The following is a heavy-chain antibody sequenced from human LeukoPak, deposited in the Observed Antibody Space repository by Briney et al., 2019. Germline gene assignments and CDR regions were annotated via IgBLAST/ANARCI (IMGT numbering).Heavy chain of an antibody. CDR2: IKQDGSEK. J-gene: IGHJ6*02. CDR3: AREEHYDFWSGYYYYYGMDV. D-gene: IGHD3-3*01. Sequence: PGGSLRLSCAASGFTLSSYWMSWVRQAPGKGLEWVANIKQDGSEKYYVDSVKGRFTISRDNAKNSLYLQMNSLRAEDTAVYYCAREEHYDFWSGYYYYYGMDVWGQGTTVTVSS. V-gene: IGHV3-7*01. CDR1: GFTLSSYW.